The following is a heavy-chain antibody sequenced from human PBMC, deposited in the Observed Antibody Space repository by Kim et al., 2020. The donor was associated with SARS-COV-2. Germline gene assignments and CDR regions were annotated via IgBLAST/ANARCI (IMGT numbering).Heavy chain of an antibody. V-gene: IGHV3-11*05. Sequence: GGSLRLSCAASGFTFSDYYMSWIRQAPGKGLEWVSYISSSSSYTNYADSVKGRFTISRDNAKNSLYLQTNSLRAEDTAVYYCARVLLGSSSWYYFDCWGQGTLVTVSS. J-gene: IGHJ4*02. D-gene: IGHD6-13*01. CDR1: GFTFSDYY. CDR2: ISSSSSYT. CDR3: ARVLLGSSSWYYFDC.